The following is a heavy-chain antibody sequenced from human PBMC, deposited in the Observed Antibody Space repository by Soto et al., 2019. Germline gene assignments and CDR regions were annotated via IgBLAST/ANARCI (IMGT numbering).Heavy chain of an antibody. Sequence: QITLKESGPTLVKPTQTLTLTCTFSGFSLTTRGVGVGWIRQPPGKALECLALIYWDDDKRYSPSLQSRLSNTKDTAKNQVVLTMTNVDPVDTATYYCAHIPNYYQYDWFDPWGQGTLLSVSS. V-gene: IGHV2-5*02. CDR1: GFSLTTRGVG. CDR2: IYWDDDK. CDR3: AHIPNYYQYDWFDP. D-gene: IGHD3-22*01. J-gene: IGHJ5*02.